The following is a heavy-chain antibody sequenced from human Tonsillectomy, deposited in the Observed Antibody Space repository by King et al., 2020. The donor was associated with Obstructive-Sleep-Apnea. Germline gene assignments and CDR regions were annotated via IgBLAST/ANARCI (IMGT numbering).Heavy chain of an antibody. CDR2: IYYSGST. D-gene: IGHD6-19*01. CDR1: GGSISSYY. V-gene: IGHV4-59*01. Sequence: VQLQESGPGLVKPSETLSLTCTVSGGSISSYYWSWIRQPPGKGLEWIGYIYYSGSTNYNPSLKSRVTISVDTSKNQFSLKLSSVTAADTAVYYCARDSSSGWYSYWGKGTLVTVSS. CDR3: ARDSSSGWYSY. J-gene: IGHJ4*02.